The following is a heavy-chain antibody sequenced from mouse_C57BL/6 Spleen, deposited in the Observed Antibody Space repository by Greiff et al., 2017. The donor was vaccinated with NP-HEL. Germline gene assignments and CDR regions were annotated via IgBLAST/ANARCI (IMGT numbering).Heavy chain of an antibody. CDR3: TREGNPYAMDY. Sequence: QVQLQQSGAELVRPGASVTLSCKASGYTFTDYEMHWVKQTPVHGLEWIGAIDPEPGGTASNQKFKGKAILTADKSSSTAYMELRSLTSEDSAVYYCTREGNPYAMDYWGQGTSVTVSS. V-gene: IGHV1-15*01. CDR2: IDPEPGGT. J-gene: IGHJ4*01. CDR1: GYTFTDYE. D-gene: IGHD2-1*01.